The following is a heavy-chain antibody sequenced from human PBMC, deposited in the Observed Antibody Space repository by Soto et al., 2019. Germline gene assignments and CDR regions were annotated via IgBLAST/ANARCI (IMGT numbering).Heavy chain of an antibody. D-gene: IGHD5-18*01. Sequence: SVKVSCKASGGTFSSYAISWVRQAPGQGLEWMGGIIPIFGTANYAQKFQGRVTITADESTSTAYMELSSLRSEDTAVYYCARRVDTAIRARNYYGMDVWGQGTTVTVSS. V-gene: IGHV1-69*13. CDR3: ARRVDTAIRARNYYGMDV. CDR1: GGTFSSYA. J-gene: IGHJ6*02. CDR2: IIPIFGTA.